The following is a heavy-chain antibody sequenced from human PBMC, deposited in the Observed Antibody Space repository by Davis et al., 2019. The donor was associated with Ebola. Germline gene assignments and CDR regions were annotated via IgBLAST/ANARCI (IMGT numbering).Heavy chain of an antibody. CDR3: ARCLRTVTTNWFDP. D-gene: IGHD4-17*01. V-gene: IGHV1-18*01. Sequence: ASVKVSCKASGYTFISYGISWVRQAPGQGLEWVGRVSAYNGDTNYAQKFQGRVTITADKSTSTAYMELSSLRSEDTAVYYCARCLRTVTTNWFDPWGQGTLVTVSS. CDR2: VSAYNGDT. J-gene: IGHJ5*02. CDR1: GYTFISYG.